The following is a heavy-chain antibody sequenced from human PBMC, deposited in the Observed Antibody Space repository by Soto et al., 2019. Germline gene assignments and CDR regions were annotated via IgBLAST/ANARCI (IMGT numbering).Heavy chain of an antibody. CDR1: GYTFTSYD. CDR2: MNPNSGNT. Sequence: ASVKVSCKASGYTFTSYDINWVRQATGQGFEYLGWMNPNSGNTGYVKKFQGRVTMTRDTSMSTAYMELSSLRSEDTAVYYCARGINSGDYPRWFDPGARETRVPVSS. V-gene: IGHV1-8*01. D-gene: IGHD4-17*01. CDR3: ARGINSGDYPRWFDP. J-gene: IGHJ5*02.